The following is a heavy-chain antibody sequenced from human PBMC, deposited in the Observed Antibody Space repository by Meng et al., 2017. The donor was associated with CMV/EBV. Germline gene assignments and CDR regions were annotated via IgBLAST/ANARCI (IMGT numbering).Heavy chain of an antibody. CDR3: ARVIPSSGYCSSTSCYTSWFDP. Sequence: GSSWVRQAPGHALEWMEWISTYNDNTNYAQKLQGRVTMTTDTSTSTAYMELRSLRSDDTAVYYCARVIPSSGYCSSTSCYTSWFDPWGQGTLVTVSS. V-gene: IGHV1-18*01. CDR2: ISTYNDNT. CDR1: G. D-gene: IGHD2-2*02. J-gene: IGHJ5*02.